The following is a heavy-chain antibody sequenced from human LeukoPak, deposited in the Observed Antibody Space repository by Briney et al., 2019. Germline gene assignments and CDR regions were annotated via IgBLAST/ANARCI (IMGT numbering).Heavy chain of an antibody. CDR2: ISSSSSYI. V-gene: IGHV3-21*01. CDR1: GFTFSSCS. CDR3: ASELHYGDYHWFDP. Sequence: GGSLRLSCAASGFTFSSCSMNWVRQAPGKGLEWVSSISSSSSYIYYADSVKGRFTISRDNAKNSLYLQMNSLRAEDTAVYYCASELHYGDYHWFDPWGQGTLVTVSS. J-gene: IGHJ5*02. D-gene: IGHD4-17*01.